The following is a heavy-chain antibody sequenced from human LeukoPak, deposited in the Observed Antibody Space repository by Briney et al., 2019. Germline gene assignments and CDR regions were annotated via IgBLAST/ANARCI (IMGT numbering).Heavy chain of an antibody. V-gene: IGHV4-59*01. CDR2: IYYSGST. Sequence: ETLSLTCTVSGGSISSYYWSWIRQSPGKGLEWIGYIYYSGSTNYNPSLKSRVTISVDTSKNQFSLKLSSVTTADTAVYYCARLHRGEEAFDIWGQGTMVTASS. CDR1: GGSISSYY. CDR3: ARLHRGEEAFDI. J-gene: IGHJ3*02.